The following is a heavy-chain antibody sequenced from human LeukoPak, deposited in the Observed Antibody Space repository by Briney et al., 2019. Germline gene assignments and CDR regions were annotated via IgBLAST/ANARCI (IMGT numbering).Heavy chain of an antibody. CDR1: GFMFDDYA. Sequence: GRSLRLSCAASGFMFDDYAMHWVRQAPGKGLEWVSGISWSSSTIVYADSVKGRFTISRDNAKNSLYLQMDSLRAEDTALYYCAKNREGGGLYGSGVGFDPWGQGTLVTVSS. J-gene: IGHJ5*02. D-gene: IGHD3-10*01. V-gene: IGHV3-9*01. CDR3: AKNREGGGLYGSGVGFDP. CDR2: ISWSSSTI.